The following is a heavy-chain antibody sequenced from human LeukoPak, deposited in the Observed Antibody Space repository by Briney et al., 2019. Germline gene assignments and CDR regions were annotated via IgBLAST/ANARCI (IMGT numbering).Heavy chain of an antibody. CDR1: GFTFSTYA. CDR2: ISSSGGNT. CDR3: AKGYSSPFDP. V-gene: IGHV3-23*01. D-gene: IGHD6-13*01. Sequence: PGGSLRLSCAASGFTFSTYAMSWVRQAPGRGLQWVSSISSSGGNTYYADSVKGRFTISRDNSKSTLYLQMNSLRAEDPAVYYCAKGYSSPFDPWGQGTLVTVSS. J-gene: IGHJ5*02.